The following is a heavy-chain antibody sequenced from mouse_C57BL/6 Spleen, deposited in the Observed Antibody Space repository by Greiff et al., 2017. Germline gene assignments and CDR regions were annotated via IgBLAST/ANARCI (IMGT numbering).Heavy chain of an antibody. V-gene: IGHV3-6*01. CDR3: ARERQLRLPAY. J-gene: IGHJ3*01. Sequence: ESGPGLVKPSQSLSLTCSVTGYSITSGYYWNWIRQFPGNKLEWMGYISYDGSNNYNPSLKNRISITRDTSKNQFFLKLNSVTTEDTATYYCARERQLRLPAYWGQGTLVTVSA. CDR1: GYSITSGYY. CDR2: ISYDGSN. D-gene: IGHD3-2*02.